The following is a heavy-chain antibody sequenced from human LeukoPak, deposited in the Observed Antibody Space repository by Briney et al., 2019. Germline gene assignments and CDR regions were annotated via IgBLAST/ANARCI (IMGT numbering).Heavy chain of an antibody. CDR1: GGSISSSSYY. V-gene: IGHV4-39*01. D-gene: IGHD6-13*01. CDR3: ARHGAAAGPYAFDI. J-gene: IGHJ3*02. CDR2: IYYSGST. Sequence: SETLSLTCTVSGGSISSSSYYWGWIRQPPGKGLEWIGSIYYSGSTYYNPSLKSRVTISVDTSKNQFSLKLSSVTAADTAVYYCARHGAAAGPYAFDIWGQGTMVTVSS.